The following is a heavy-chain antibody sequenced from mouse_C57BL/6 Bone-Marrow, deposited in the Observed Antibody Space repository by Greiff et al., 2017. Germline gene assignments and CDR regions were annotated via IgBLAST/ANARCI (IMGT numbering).Heavy chain of an antibody. J-gene: IGHJ2*01. CDR3: VLNTGNYCDY. Sequence: VQLQQSGPVLVKPGASVKMSCKASGYTFTDYYMNWVKQSHGKSLEWIGVINPYNGGTSYNQKFKGKATLTVDKSSSTAYMVLNSLTSEDSAIYYCVLNTGNYCDYWGQGATLTVSS. V-gene: IGHV1-19*01. CDR1: GYTFTDYY. CDR2: INPYNGGT. D-gene: IGHD5-1-1*01.